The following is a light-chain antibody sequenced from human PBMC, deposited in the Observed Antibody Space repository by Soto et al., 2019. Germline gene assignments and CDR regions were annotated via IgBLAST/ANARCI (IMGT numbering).Light chain of an antibody. V-gene: IGLV2-23*01. Sequence: QSVLTQPASVSGSPGHSITISCTGTSSDVGSYNLVSWYQQHPGKAPKLMIYEGSKRPSGVSNRFSGSKSGNTASLTISGLQAEDEADYYCCSYAGSSTSYVFGTGTKVTV. CDR3: CSYAGSSTSYV. J-gene: IGLJ1*01. CDR2: EGS. CDR1: SSDVGSYNL.